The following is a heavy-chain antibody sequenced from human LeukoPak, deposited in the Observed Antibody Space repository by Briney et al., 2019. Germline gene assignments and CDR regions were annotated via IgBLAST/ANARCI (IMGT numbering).Heavy chain of an antibody. J-gene: IGHJ5*02. Sequence: GGSLRLSCAASGFTFSSYVMHWVRQAPGKGLEWVAVIWYDGSNKYYADSVKGRFTISRDNSKNTLYLQMNSLRAEDTAVYYCARDRRPDIVVVPAARGHNWFDPWGQGTLVTVSS. V-gene: IGHV3-33*01. CDR2: IWYDGSNK. CDR1: GFTFSSYV. CDR3: ARDRRPDIVVVPAARGHNWFDP. D-gene: IGHD2-2*01.